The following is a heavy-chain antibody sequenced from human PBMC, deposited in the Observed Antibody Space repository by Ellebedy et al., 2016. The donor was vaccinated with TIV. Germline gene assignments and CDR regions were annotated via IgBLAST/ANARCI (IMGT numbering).Heavy chain of an antibody. CDR2: TYPSGST. D-gene: IGHD6-19*01. CDR1: GYSISSSYY. V-gene: IGHV4-4*07. J-gene: IGHJ5*02. CDR3: ARNAVADTGNWLDP. Sequence: SETLSLXCTVSGYSISSSYYWNWIRQPAGKGLEWIGRTYPSGSTNYNPSLKSRVTMSVDMSKNHFSLKLSSVTAADTAVYYCARNAVADTGNWLDPWGQGTLVTVSS.